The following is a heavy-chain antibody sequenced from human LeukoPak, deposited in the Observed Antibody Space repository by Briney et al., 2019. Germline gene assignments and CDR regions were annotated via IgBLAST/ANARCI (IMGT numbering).Heavy chain of an antibody. J-gene: IGHJ4*02. CDR1: GFTFATFA. CDR3: AKKQTTAVTALDH. CDR2: ISDRGGIK. V-gene: IGHV3-23*01. D-gene: IGHD2-21*02. Sequence: GGSLSLSCAASGFTFATFAMSWVRQAPGKGLEWVSDISDRGGIKNYADSVKGRFTISRDNSNNSLYLQMNSLRAEDTAVYYCAKKQTTAVTALDHWGQEAVLTASS.